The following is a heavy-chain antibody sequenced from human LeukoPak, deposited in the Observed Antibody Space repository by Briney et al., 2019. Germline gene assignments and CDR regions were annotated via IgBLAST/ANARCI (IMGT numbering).Heavy chain of an antibody. Sequence: GASVKVSCKASGYTFTSYGISWVRQAPGQGLEWMGIINPSGGSTSYAQKFQGRVTMTRDTSTSTVYMELSSLRAEDTAVYYCAKSNNWNDGRTPSWFDPWGQGTLVTVSS. CDR2: INPSGGST. V-gene: IGHV1-46*01. CDR1: GYTFTSYG. CDR3: AKSNNWNDGRTPSWFDP. J-gene: IGHJ5*02. D-gene: IGHD1-1*01.